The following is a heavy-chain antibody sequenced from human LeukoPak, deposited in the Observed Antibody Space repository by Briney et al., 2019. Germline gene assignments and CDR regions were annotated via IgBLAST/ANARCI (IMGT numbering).Heavy chain of an antibody. V-gene: IGHV3-23*01. CDR3: AKDETTVVTNVDY. CDR2: ISGSGGRT. J-gene: IGHJ4*02. Sequence: GGSLRLSCAASGFTFSNYAMSWVPQAPGKGLEWVSGISGSGGRTHYADSVKGRFTLSRDNSKNTLYLHMNSLRAEDTAVYYCAKDETTVVTNVDYWGQGTLVTVSS. CDR1: GFTFSNYA. D-gene: IGHD4-23*01.